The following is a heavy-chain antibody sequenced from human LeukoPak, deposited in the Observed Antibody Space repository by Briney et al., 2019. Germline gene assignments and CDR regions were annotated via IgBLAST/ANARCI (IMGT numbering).Heavy chain of an antibody. V-gene: IGHV3-48*04. Sequence: GGSLRLSCVASGFTFNKYSMNWVRQAPGKGLQWLSYISGTSRTIYYADSVKGRFTISRDNAKNSLYLQMNSLRAEDTAVYYCARDSGGSGSYFPAFDIWGQGTMVTVSS. CDR1: GFTFNKYS. D-gene: IGHD1-26*01. J-gene: IGHJ3*02. CDR3: ARDSGGSGSYFPAFDI. CDR2: ISGTSRTI.